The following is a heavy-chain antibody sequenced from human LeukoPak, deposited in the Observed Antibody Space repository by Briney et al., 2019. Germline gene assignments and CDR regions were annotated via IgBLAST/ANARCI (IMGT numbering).Heavy chain of an antibody. V-gene: IGHV3-23*01. CDR1: GFTFSSSA. CDR3: ARDARFYDSSGYLPDAFDI. D-gene: IGHD3-22*01. CDR2: ISNNGGYT. Sequence: GGSLRLSCAASGFTFSSSAMSWVRQAPGKGLEWVSAISNNGGYTYYADSVQGRFTISRGNSKSTLCLQMNSLRAEDTAVYYCARDARFYDSSGYLPDAFDIWGQGTMVTVSS. J-gene: IGHJ3*02.